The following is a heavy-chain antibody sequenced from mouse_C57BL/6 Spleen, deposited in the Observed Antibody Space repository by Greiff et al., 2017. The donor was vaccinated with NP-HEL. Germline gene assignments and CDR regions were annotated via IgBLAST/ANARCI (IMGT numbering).Heavy chain of an antibody. J-gene: IGHJ1*03. CDR2: ISYDGSN. CDR1: GYSITSGYY. D-gene: IGHD2-1*01. V-gene: IGHV3-6*01. Sequence: EVKLQESGPGLVKPSQSLSLTCSVTGYSITSGYYWNWIRQFPGNKLEWMGYISYDGSNNYNPSLKNRISITRDTSKNQFFLKLNSVTTEDTATYYCARARIYGNYWYFDVWGTGTTVTVSS. CDR3: ARARIYGNYWYFDV.